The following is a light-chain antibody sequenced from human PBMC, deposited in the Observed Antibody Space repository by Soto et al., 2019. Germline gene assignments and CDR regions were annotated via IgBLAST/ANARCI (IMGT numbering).Light chain of an antibody. CDR3: QQLTSYPRPHLA. CDR1: QGISSY. CDR2: AAS. V-gene: IGKV1-9*01. Sequence: DIQLTQSPSFLSASVGGRVTITCRASQGISSYLALYQQKPGKAPKLLIYAASTLQSGVPSRFSGSGSGTDFTLTISSLQPEDFATYYCQQLTSYPRPHLAFGGVTKVEIK. J-gene: IGKJ4*01.